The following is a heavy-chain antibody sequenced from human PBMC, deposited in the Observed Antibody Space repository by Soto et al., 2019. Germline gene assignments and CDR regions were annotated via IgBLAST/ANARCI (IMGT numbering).Heavy chain of an antibody. CDR1: GFSLSNARMA. J-gene: IGHJ6*04. Sequence: QVTLKEYGPVMVKPTETHTLTCTVSGFSLSNARMAVSWIRQPPGKALEWLEHIFSNDEKSYSTSLKSRLTISKHTSKSQVVLTMTNMDPVDTATYYCARISHRPYYYDGMDVWGEGTTVTVST. CDR2: IFSNDEK. V-gene: IGHV2-26*01. CDR3: ARISHRPYYYDGMDV.